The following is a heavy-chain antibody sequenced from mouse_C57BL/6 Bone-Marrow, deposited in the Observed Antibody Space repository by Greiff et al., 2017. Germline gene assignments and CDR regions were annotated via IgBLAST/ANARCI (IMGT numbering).Heavy chain of an antibody. Sequence: QVQLQQSGPELVKPGASVEISCKASGYAFSSSWMNWVKQRPGKGLEWIGRIYPGDGDTNYNGKFKGKATLTADKSSSTAYMQLSSLTSEDSAVYFCARGRGLRLDYWGQGTTLTVSS. D-gene: IGHD2-4*01. V-gene: IGHV1-82*01. CDR1: GYAFSSSW. J-gene: IGHJ2*01. CDR2: IYPGDGDT. CDR3: ARGRGLRLDY.